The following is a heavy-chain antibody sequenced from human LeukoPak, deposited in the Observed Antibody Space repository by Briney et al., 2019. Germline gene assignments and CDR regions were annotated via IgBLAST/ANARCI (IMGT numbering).Heavy chain of an antibody. CDR1: GFSFRSYS. J-gene: IGHJ1*01. Sequence: GGSLRLSCEASGFSFRSYSMNWVRQAPGKGLEWVSAISGSGGSTYYADSVKGRFTISRDNSKNTLYLQMNSLRAEDTAVYYCIGRYFQHWGQGTLVTVSS. CDR2: ISGSGGST. V-gene: IGHV3-23*01. CDR3: IGRYFQH.